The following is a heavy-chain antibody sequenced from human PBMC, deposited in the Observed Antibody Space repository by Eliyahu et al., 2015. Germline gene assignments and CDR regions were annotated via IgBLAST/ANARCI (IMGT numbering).Heavy chain of an antibody. D-gene: IGHD2-21*01. CDR3: ARDSSEVLVNGREFDY. CDR1: GFMFTDHA. J-gene: IGHJ4*02. Sequence: SLRLSCVVSGFMFTDHAMHWVRQRPGKGLEWVSGISWNSRSIKYADSVRGRFIISRDNAKNLVYLQMNSLSPEDTAIYFCARDSSEVLVNGREFDYWGQGTLVTVSS. CDR2: ISWNSRSI. V-gene: IGHV3-9*01.